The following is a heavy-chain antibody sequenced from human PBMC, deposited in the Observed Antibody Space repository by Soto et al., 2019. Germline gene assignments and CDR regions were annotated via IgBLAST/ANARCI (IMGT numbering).Heavy chain of an antibody. CDR1: GGSISSGGYY. CDR2: IYYSGST. Sequence: SETLSLTCTVSGGSISSGGYYWSWIRQHPGKGLEWIGYIYYSGSTYYNPSLKSRVTISVDTYKNQFYLKLSSVTAAGTDVSYCPRALDVGLELSYWGHGTLVTVSS. CDR3: PRALDVGLELSY. D-gene: IGHD1-7*01. V-gene: IGHV4-31*03. J-gene: IGHJ4*01.